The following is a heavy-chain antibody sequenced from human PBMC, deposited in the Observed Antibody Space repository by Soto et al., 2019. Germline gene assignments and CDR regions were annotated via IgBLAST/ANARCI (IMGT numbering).Heavy chain of an antibody. CDR1: GGTFSSYA. CDR2: IIPIFGTA. CDR3: ARAPLIAARYYYYGMDV. J-gene: IGHJ6*02. Sequence: SVKVSCKASGGTFSSYAISWVRQAPGQGLEWMGGIIPIFGTANYAQKFQGRVTVTADKSTSTAYMELSSLRSEDTAVYYCARAPLIAARYYYYGMDVWGQGTTVTVSS. D-gene: IGHD6-6*01. V-gene: IGHV1-69*06.